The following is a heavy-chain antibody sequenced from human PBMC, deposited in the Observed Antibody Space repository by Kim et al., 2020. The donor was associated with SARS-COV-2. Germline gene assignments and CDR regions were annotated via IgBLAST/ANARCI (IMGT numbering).Heavy chain of an antibody. J-gene: IGHJ4*02. D-gene: IGHD6-13*01. CDR1: GFTFGDYA. Sequence: GGSLRLSCTASGFTFGDYAMSWVRQAPGKGLEWVGFIRSKAYGGTTEYAASVKGRFTISRDDSKSIAYLQMNSLKTEDTAVYYCGRIAPDETLTNEGGDIDYWGQGTLVTVSS. CDR2: IRSKAYGGTT. V-gene: IGHV3-49*04. CDR3: GRIAPDETLTNEGGDIDY.